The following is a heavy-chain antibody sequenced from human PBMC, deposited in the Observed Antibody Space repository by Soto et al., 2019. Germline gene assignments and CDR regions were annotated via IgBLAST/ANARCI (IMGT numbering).Heavy chain of an antibody. CDR1: GYTFSNYG. Sequence: QVQLVQSGAEVRKPGASVKVSCKASGYTFSNYGLSWVRQAPGQGLEWMGWISDYNGNTHYAQKFQGRLIMTTDTSTMTAYVELRSLRSDDTAVYFCAREGYYSGSGTYSPPRYYGMDVWGQGTTVTVSS. V-gene: IGHV1-18*01. D-gene: IGHD3-10*01. J-gene: IGHJ6*02. CDR3: AREGYYSGSGTYSPPRYYGMDV. CDR2: ISDYNGNT.